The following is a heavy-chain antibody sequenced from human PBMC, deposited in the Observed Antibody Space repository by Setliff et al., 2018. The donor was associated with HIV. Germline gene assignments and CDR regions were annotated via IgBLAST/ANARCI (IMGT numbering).Heavy chain of an antibody. CDR3: ARDGYYNFWSGYGYYYYYMDV. CDR1: GYTFTSYH. CDR2: INPSGGST. V-gene: IGHV1-46*01. D-gene: IGHD3-3*01. J-gene: IGHJ6*03. Sequence: ASVKVSCKASGYTFTSYHMHWVRQAPGQGLQWMGIINPSGGSTTYAQKFQGRVTMTRDTSTTTIFMELSSLRSEDTAVYYCARDGYYNFWSGYGYYYYYMDVWGKGTTVTVSS.